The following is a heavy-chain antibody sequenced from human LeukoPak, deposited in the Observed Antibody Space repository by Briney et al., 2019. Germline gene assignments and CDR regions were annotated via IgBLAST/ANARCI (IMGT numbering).Heavy chain of an antibody. CDR1: GGSFSGYY. CDR2: INHSGST. V-gene: IGHV4-34*01. J-gene: IGHJ4*02. Sequence: KPSETLSLTCAVYGGSFSGYYWSWIRQPPGKGLEWIGEINHSGSTNYNPSLKSRVTISVDTSKNQFSLKLSSVTAADTAVYYCARGSRNTMIVVARPFDYWGQGTLVTVSS. D-gene: IGHD3-22*01. CDR3: ARGSRNTMIVVARPFDY.